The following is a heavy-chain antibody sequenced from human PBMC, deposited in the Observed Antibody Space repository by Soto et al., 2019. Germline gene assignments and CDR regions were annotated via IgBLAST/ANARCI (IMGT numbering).Heavy chain of an antibody. CDR2: INPSGGST. CDR3: ARAMVAARYYYYYYGMDV. V-gene: IGHV1-46*01. D-gene: IGHD6-6*01. J-gene: IGHJ6*02. Sequence: ASVKVSCKASGYTFTGYYMHWVRQAPGQRLEWMGIINPSGGSTSYAQKFQGRVTMTRDTSTSTVYMELSSLRSEDTAVYYCARAMVAARYYYYYYGMDVWGQGTTVTVSS. CDR1: GYTFTGYY.